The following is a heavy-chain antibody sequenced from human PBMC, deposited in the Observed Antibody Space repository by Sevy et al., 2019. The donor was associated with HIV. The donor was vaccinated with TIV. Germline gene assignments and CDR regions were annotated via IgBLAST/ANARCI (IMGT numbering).Heavy chain of an antibody. J-gene: IGHJ4*02. CDR2: IKQDAGQK. CDR1: GFTFSKYW. V-gene: IGHV3-7*01. Sequence: GGSLRLSCAASGFTFSKYWIGWVRQAPGKGLEWVANIKQDAGQKYYVDSVKGRFTISIDNAKNSLFLQMNSLRAEDTVGYFCARDDGNYDFHYWGQGTLVTVSS. CDR3: ARDDGNYDFHY. D-gene: IGHD1-7*01.